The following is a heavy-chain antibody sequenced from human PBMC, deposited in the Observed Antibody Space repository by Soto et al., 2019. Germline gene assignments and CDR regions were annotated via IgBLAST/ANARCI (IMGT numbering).Heavy chain of an antibody. J-gene: IGHJ6*02. Sequence: PGESLKISCKGSGYSFTSYWIGWVRQMPGKGLEWMGIIYPGDSDTRYSPSFQGQVTISADKSISTAYLQWSSLKASDTAMYCCARGAVAGTQIAPLPMDVWGQGTTVTVSS. D-gene: IGHD6-19*01. V-gene: IGHV5-51*01. CDR1: GYSFTSYW. CDR3: ARGAVAGTQIAPLPMDV. CDR2: IYPGDSDT.